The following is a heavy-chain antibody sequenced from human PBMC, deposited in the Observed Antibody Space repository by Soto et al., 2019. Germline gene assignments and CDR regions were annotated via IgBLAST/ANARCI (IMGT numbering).Heavy chain of an antibody. J-gene: IGHJ4*02. CDR3: AKEGGLSGSYYISSSYYFDY. CDR2: ISYDGSNT. CDR1: GFTFSSYG. D-gene: IGHD1-26*01. V-gene: IGHV3-30*18. Sequence: QVQLVESGGGVVQPGRSLRLSCVASGFTFSSYGMHWVRQAPGKGLEWVAIISYDGSNTYYADSVKGRFTISIDNSKNTLYLQMNSLRAEDTYVYYCAKEGGLSGSYYISSSYYFDYWGQGTLVTVSS.